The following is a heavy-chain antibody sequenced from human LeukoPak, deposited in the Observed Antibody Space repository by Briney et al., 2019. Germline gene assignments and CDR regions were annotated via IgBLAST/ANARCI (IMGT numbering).Heavy chain of an antibody. CDR2: IKSKTDGGTT. V-gene: IGHV3-15*01. CDR1: GFTFSNAW. D-gene: IGHD3-10*01. Sequence: GGSLRLSCAASGFTFSNAWMSWVRQAPGKGLEWVGRIKSKTDGGTTDYAAPVKGRFTISRDDSKNTLYLQMNSLKTEDTAVYYCARDLAGRTSGFDYWGQGTLVTVSS. J-gene: IGHJ4*02. CDR3: ARDLAGRTSGFDY.